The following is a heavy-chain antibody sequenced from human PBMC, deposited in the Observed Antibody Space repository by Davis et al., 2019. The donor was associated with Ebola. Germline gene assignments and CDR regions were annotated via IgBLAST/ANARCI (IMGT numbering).Heavy chain of an antibody. Sequence: AASVKVSCKASGYTFTSYAMHWVRQAPGQRLEWMGWISAYNGNTNYAQKLQGRVTMTTDTSTSTAYMELRSLRSDDTAVYYCARETSSGWYDYWGQGTLVTVSS. V-gene: IGHV1-18*01. CDR3: ARETSSGWYDY. CDR2: ISAYNGNT. CDR1: GYTFTSYA. J-gene: IGHJ4*02. D-gene: IGHD6-19*01.